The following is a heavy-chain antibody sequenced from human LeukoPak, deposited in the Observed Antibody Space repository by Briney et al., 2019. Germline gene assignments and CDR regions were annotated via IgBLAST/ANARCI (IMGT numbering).Heavy chain of an antibody. CDR3: ARALVRSGSYLFDY. V-gene: IGHV3-66*01. CDR1: GFTVSSNY. J-gene: IGHJ4*02. D-gene: IGHD1-26*01. Sequence: GGSLRLSCAASGFTVSSNYMSWVRQAPGKGLEWVSVIYSGGSTYYADSVKGRFTISRDNSKNTLYLQMNSLRAEDTAVCYCARALVRSGSYLFDYWGQGTLVTVSS. CDR2: IYSGGST.